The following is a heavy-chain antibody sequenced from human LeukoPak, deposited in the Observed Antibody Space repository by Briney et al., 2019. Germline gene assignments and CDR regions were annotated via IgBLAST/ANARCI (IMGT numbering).Heavy chain of an antibody. V-gene: IGHV4-39*01. Sequence: SETLSLTCTVSGGSISSYYWGWIRQPPGKGLEWIGSVYYSGSTYYNPSLKSRVTISVDTSKNQFSLKLSSVTAADTAVYYCARIMTTHWIDPWGQGTLVTVSS. D-gene: IGHD3-16*01. CDR2: VYYSGST. CDR3: ARIMTTHWIDP. J-gene: IGHJ5*02. CDR1: GGSISSYY.